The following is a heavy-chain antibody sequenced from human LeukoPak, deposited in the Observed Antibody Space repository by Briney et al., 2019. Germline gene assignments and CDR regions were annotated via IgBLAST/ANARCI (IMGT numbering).Heavy chain of an antibody. V-gene: IGHV1-2*06. CDR3: ARGRLSIAAAGRLLAY. Sequence: ASVKVSCKASGYTFTGYYMHWVRQAPGQGLEWMGRINPNSGGTNYAQKFQGRVTMTRDTSISTAYMELSRLRSDDTAVYYCARGRLSIAAAGRLLAYWGQGTLVTVSS. CDR2: INPNSGGT. D-gene: IGHD6-13*01. J-gene: IGHJ4*02. CDR1: GYTFTGYY.